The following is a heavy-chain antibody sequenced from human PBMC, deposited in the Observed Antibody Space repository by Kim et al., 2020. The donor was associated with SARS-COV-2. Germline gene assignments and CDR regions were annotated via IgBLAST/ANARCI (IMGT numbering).Heavy chain of an antibody. CDR2: IGTAGDT. CDR1: GFTFSSYD. J-gene: IGHJ6*02. Sequence: GGSLRLSCAASGFTFSSYDMHWVRQATGKGLEWVSAIGTAGDTYYPGSVKGRFTISRENAKNSLYLQMNSLRAGDTAVYYCARDSPSGGMDVWGQGTTVTVSS. CDR3: ARDSPSGGMDV. V-gene: IGHV3-13*01. D-gene: IGHD3-10*01.